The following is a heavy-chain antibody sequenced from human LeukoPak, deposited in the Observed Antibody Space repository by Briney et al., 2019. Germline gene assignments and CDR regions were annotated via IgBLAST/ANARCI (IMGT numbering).Heavy chain of an antibody. CDR1: GFTFSGAW. V-gene: IGHV3-74*01. CDR2: INNDGRYT. CDR3: ARVSGPGMNEYFHL. J-gene: IGHJ1*01. Sequence: PGGSLRLSCVASGFTFSGAWMHWVRHAPGKGLVWVSRINNDGRYTKYADSVKGRLTISRDNAKNTLYLQMNNLRVEDTAVYYCARVSGPGMNEYFHLWGQGTLVTVSS. D-gene: IGHD3-10*01.